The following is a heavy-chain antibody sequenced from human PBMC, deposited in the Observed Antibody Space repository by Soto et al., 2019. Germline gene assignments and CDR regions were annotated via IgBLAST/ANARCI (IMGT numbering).Heavy chain of an antibody. Sequence: QVQLVQSGAEVKKPGASVKVSCKASGYTFTSYGITWVRQAPGQGIEWMGWISAYNGNTNYAEKLQGRVTMTTDTTTTITYMEMRSLRSNDAAVYYCARDAPTIAAQVDYWGQGTLVTVSS. J-gene: IGHJ4*02. V-gene: IGHV1-18*01. D-gene: IGHD6-13*01. CDR2: ISAYNGNT. CDR3: ARDAPTIAAQVDY. CDR1: GYTFTSYG.